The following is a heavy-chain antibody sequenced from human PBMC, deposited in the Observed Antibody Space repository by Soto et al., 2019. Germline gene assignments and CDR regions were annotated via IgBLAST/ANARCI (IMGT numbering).Heavy chain of an antibody. J-gene: IGHJ5*02. D-gene: IGHD3-10*01. CDR2: IYYSGST. CDR3: ARAPYYYGSGSYYLNWFDP. CDR1: GGSISSYY. V-gene: IGHV4-59*01. Sequence: SETLSLTCTVSGGSISSYYWSWIRQPPGKGLEWIGYIYYSGSTNYNPSLKSRVTTSVDTSKNQFSLKLSSVTAADTAVYYCARAPYYYGSGSYYLNWFDPWGQGTLVP.